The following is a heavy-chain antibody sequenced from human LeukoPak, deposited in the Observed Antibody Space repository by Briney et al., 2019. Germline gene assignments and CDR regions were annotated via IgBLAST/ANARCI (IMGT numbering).Heavy chain of an antibody. CDR2: ITISGGTT. D-gene: IGHD6-13*01. CDR3: AKGSGGSWYREYFQH. V-gene: IGHV3-23*01. Sequence: GGSLRLSCAASGFTFSSYAMGWVRQAPGKGLEWVSDITISGGTTHFYSDSAKGRFTISRDNSKNTLYLQMNSLRAEDTAVYYCAKGSGGSWYREYFQHWGQGTLATVSS. CDR1: GFTFSSYA. J-gene: IGHJ1*01.